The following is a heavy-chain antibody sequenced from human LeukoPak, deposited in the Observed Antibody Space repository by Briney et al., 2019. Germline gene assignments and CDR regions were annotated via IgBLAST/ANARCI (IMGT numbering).Heavy chain of an antibody. V-gene: IGHV1-18*01. CDR2: ISANDGKT. J-gene: IGHJ4*02. Sequence: ASVKVSCKASGFVFTSYGFTWVRQAPGQGLEWMGWISANDGKTHYSERHQGRVTMTTDTVTSTAYMELRSLRSDDTAVYYCARWVSSSGWYSDYWGQGTLVTVSS. CDR3: ARWVSSSGWYSDY. CDR1: GFVFTSYG. D-gene: IGHD6-19*01.